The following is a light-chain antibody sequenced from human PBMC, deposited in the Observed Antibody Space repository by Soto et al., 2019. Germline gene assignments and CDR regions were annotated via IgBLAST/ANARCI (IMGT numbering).Light chain of an antibody. Sequence: QSVLTQPASVSGSPGQSITISCTGTSSDVGGYNYVSWYQQHPGKAPKLMIYGVSNRPSGVSNRFSGSKSGNTASLTISGLQAEDEADYYCNSYTSSSTLDVFGTGTKVTVL. CDR3: NSYTSSSTLDV. V-gene: IGLV2-14*01. J-gene: IGLJ1*01. CDR2: GVS. CDR1: SSDVGGYNY.